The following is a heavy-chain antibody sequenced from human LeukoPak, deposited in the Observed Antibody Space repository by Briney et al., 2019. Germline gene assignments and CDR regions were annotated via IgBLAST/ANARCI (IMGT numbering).Heavy chain of an antibody. V-gene: IGHV3-66*01. CDR2: IYSGGTT. CDR3: ASKVTTGY. J-gene: IGHJ4*02. D-gene: IGHD4-17*01. CDR1: GLTVSSTY. Sequence: PGGSLRLSCVISGLTVSSTYMSWVRQAPGKGLEWVAVIYSGGTTNYADSVKGRFIVYRDSSKNTLYLQMNSLRAEDTAVYYCASKVTTGYWGQRTLVTVSS.